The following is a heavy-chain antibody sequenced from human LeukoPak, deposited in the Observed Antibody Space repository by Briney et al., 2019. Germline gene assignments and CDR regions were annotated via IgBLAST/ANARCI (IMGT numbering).Heavy chain of an antibody. D-gene: IGHD3-9*01. V-gene: IGHV1-2*02. CDR1: GYAFTGYY. CDR2: MNPKSGGT. Sequence: ASVKVSCKASGYAFTGYYVHWVRQAPGQGLEWMGWMNPKSGGTNYAQKFEARVTMNRDTSISTAYMELSRLRFDDTAVYYCARSPDILTGEKFDYWGQGTLVTVSS. CDR3: ARSPDILTGEKFDY. J-gene: IGHJ4*02.